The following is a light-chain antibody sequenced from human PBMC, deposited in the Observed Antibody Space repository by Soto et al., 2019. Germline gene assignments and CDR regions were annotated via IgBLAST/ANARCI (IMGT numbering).Light chain of an antibody. CDR2: GAS. J-gene: IGKJ1*01. CDR1: QSASSSY. V-gene: IGKV3-20*01. CDR3: QHYGSSPRK. Sequence: EIVLTQSPGTLSLSPGERATLSCRASQSASSSYLARYQQKPGQAPRLLIYGASSRATGITDRFSGSGSGTDFTLTISRLEPEDFAVYYCQHYGSSPRKFGQGTKVEIK.